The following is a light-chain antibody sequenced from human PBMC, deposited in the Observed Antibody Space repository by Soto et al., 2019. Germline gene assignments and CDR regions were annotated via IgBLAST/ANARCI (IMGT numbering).Light chain of an antibody. CDR1: SSDVGSYNR. Sequence: QSVLTQPPSVSGSPGQSVAISCTGTSSDVGSYNRVSWYQQPPGTAPKLMIYDVSDRPSGVPDRFSGSKSGNTASLTISGVQAEDEADYYCSSYTSSSTYVFGTGTKVTVL. CDR3: SSYTSSSTYV. J-gene: IGLJ1*01. V-gene: IGLV2-18*02. CDR2: DVS.